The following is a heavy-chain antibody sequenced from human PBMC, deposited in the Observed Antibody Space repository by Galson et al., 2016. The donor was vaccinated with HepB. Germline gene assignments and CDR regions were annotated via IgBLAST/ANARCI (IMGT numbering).Heavy chain of an antibody. CDR3: ARARYSSGVYNWFDL. J-gene: IGHJ5*02. Sequence: SETLSLTCTVSGGSISSYYWNWIRQPPGKGLEWIGYIYYSGSTNYNPSLKSRVPISVDTSKNQFSLKLSSVTAADTAVYYCARARYSSGVYNWFDLWGQGTLVTVSS. CDR2: IYYSGST. D-gene: IGHD6-19*01. V-gene: IGHV4-59*01. CDR1: GGSISSYY.